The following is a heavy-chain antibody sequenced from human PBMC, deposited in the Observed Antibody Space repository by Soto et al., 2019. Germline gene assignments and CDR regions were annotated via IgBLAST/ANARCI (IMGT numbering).Heavy chain of an antibody. CDR1: GFTFSTYS. CDR3: ARDVDSASWFDP. V-gene: IGHV3-11*06. J-gene: IGHJ5*02. Sequence: WGSLRLSCASSGFTFSTYSMSWVRQAPGKGLEWVSYITSRSTYTYYADSVKGRFTISRDNAKNLVFLQMNSLRGDDTAVYFCARDVDSASWFDPWGQGTLVTGSS. CDR2: ITSRSTYT. D-gene: IGHD3-22*01.